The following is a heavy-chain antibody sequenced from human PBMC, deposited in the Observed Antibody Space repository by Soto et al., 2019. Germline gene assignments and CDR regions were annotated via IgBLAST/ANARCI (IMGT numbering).Heavy chain of an antibody. CDR1: GFSLSTSGVG. D-gene: IGHD3-9*01. J-gene: IGHJ4*02. V-gene: IGHV2-5*02. CDR2: IYWDDSK. Sequence: QITLKESGPTLVRPTQTLTLTCAFSGFSLSTSGVGVGWIRQPPGKALKWLAVIYWDDSKHYSPSLRSRLTITNDTSKDQVVLTMTNMDPMDTGTYYCAHKGPEDWPLDYWGQGTLVTVSA. CDR3: AHKGPEDWPLDY.